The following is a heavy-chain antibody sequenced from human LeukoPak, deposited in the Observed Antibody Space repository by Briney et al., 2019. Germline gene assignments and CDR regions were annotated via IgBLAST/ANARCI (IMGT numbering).Heavy chain of an antibody. CDR2: MNPNSGNT. CDR3: ARGGWELRRFDY. CDR1: GYTFTSYD. Sequence: ASVKVSCKASGYTFTSYDINWVRQATGQGLEWMGWMNPNSGNTGYAQKFQGRVTMTRNTSISTAYMELSSLRPEDTAVYYCARGGWELRRFDYWGQGTLVTVSS. D-gene: IGHD1-26*01. J-gene: IGHJ4*02. V-gene: IGHV1-8*01.